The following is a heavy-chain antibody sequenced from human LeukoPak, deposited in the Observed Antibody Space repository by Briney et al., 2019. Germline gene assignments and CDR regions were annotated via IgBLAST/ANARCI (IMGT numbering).Heavy chain of an antibody. J-gene: IGHJ3*02. D-gene: IGHD5-18*01. CDR2: ISPIDGST. V-gene: IGHV1-46*01. CDR1: GYTFTSYY. CDR3: AKDRVQGVTHDAFDI. Sequence: ASVKVSCKASGYTFTSYYMHWVRQPPGQGLEWMGIISPIDGSTSYAQKFQGRVTMTRDMSTSTDYMELSSLRAEDTAVYYCAKDRVQGVTHDAFDIWGQGTMVTVSS.